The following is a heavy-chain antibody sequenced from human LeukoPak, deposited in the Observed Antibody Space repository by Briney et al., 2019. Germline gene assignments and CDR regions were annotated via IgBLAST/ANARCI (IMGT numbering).Heavy chain of an antibody. V-gene: IGHV3-30*03. D-gene: IGHD3-22*01. CDR3: ARGGSSGYHYNAFDI. Sequence: GRPLRLSCAASGFSFTMYGIHWVRQAPGKGLEWVAVISTDGNNEYYANSVKGRFTISRDNSRTSLYLQMSSLRAEDTAVYYCARGGSSGYHYNAFDIWGLGTMVTVPS. CDR1: GFSFTMYG. CDR2: ISTDGNNE. J-gene: IGHJ3*02.